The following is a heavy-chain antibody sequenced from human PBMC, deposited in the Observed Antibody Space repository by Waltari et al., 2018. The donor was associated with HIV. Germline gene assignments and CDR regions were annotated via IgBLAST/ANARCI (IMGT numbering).Heavy chain of an antibody. Sequence: EVQLLESGGGLVQPGGSLRLSCAASGFTFSPYAMTWVRQAPGKGQEWVSGISVSGGSTYDADSVKGRFTISRDNSKNTLYLQMNSLRAEETAIYYCAKHSSWDVTATLRGWFDPWGQGTLVTVSS. J-gene: IGHJ5*02. D-gene: IGHD2-15*01. CDR1: GFTFSPYA. CDR3: AKHSSWDVTATLRGWFDP. V-gene: IGHV3-23*01. CDR2: ISVSGGST.